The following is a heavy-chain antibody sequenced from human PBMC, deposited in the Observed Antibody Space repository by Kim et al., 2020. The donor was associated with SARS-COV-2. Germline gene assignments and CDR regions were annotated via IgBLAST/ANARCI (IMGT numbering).Heavy chain of an antibody. CDR2: INPSGGRT. D-gene: IGHD3-22*01. CDR3: ASAGGITMIVVVTAYGMDV. Sequence: ASVKVSCKASGYTFTSYYMHWVRQAPGQGLEWMGIINPSGGRTSYAQKFQGRVTMTRDTSTSTDYMELSSLRSEDTAVYYCASAGGITMIVVVTAYGMDVWGQGTTVTVSS. CDR1: GYTFTSYY. V-gene: IGHV1-46*01. J-gene: IGHJ6*02.